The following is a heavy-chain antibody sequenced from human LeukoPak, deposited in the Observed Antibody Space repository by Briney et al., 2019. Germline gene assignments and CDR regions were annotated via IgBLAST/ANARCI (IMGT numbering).Heavy chain of an antibody. V-gene: IGHV3-23*01. Sequence: GGSLRLSCAASGFTFSSSAMSWVRQAPGKGLEWVSAISNNGGYTYYADSVQGRFTISRDNSKNTLYLQMNSLRAEDTAVYYCARVIDSGGIEGFDYWGQGTLVTVSS. CDR2: ISNNGGYT. D-gene: IGHD3-10*01. CDR3: ARVIDSGGIEGFDY. J-gene: IGHJ4*02. CDR1: GFTFSSSA.